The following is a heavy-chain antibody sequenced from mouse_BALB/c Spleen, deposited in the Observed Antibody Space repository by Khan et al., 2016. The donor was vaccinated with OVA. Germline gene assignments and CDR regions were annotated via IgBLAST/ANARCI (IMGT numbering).Heavy chain of an antibody. CDR1: GYSITSDYA. CDR2: INYSGST. V-gene: IGHV3-2*02. J-gene: IGHJ4*01. Sequence: EVQLVETGPGLVNPSQSLSLTCTVTGYSITSDYAWNWIRQFPGNKLEWMGYINYSGSTNYNPALKSRISITRDTSKNQFFLQLNSVTTEDTATXLGAREGSRDNYAMDYWGQGTSGTVSS. CDR3: AREGSRDNYAMDY.